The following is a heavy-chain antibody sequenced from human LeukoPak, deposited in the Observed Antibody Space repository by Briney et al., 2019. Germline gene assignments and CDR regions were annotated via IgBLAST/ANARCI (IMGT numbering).Heavy chain of an antibody. CDR2: ISYDGSNK. Sequence: GRSLTLSCAASGFTFSSYGMHWVRQPPGKGLEWVAVISYDGSNKYYADSVKGRFTISRDNSKNTLYLQMNSLRAEDTAVYYCAKDLYYGSAYYYGMDVWGQGTTVTVSS. D-gene: IGHD3-10*01. V-gene: IGHV3-30*18. J-gene: IGHJ6*02. CDR1: GFTFSSYG. CDR3: AKDLYYGSAYYYGMDV.